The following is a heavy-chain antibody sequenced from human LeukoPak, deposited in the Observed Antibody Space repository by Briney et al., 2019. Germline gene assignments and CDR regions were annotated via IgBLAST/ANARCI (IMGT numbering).Heavy chain of an antibody. J-gene: IGHJ6*02. V-gene: IGHV3-30*07. CDR3: ARDHSPRYSSSWFHYYYYGMDV. CDR2: ILYDGSNK. CDR1: GFTFSTYV. D-gene: IGHD6-13*01. Sequence: QTGGSLRLSCAASGFTFSTYVMHWVRQAPGKGLQWVAVILYDGSNKYYADSVKGRFTISRDNAKNTLYLQMNSLRAEDTAVYYCARDHSPRYSSSWFHYYYYGMDVWGQGTTVTVSS.